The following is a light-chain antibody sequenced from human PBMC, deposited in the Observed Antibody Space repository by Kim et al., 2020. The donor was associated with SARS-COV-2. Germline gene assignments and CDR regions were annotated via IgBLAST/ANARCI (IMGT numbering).Light chain of an antibody. J-gene: IGLJ2*01. CDR1: NLGSKN. CDR2: RDS. CDR3: QVWDSSTVV. V-gene: IGLV3-9*01. Sequence: SVALGQTARINCGGNNLGSKNVHWYQQKPGQAPVLVIYRDSNRPSGIPERFSGSNSGNTATLTISRAQAGDEADYYCQVWDSSTVVFGGGTQLTVL.